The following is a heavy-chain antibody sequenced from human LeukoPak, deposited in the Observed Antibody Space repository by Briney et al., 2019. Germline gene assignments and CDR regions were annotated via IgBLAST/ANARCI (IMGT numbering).Heavy chain of an antibody. Sequence: GGSLRLSCAASGFTFSSYAMSWVRQAPGKGLEWVSAISGSGGSTYYADSVKGRFTISRDNSKNTLYLQMNSLRAEDTAVYYCAKDPRGYSGYDIGYYFDYWGQGTLVTVST. CDR3: AKDPRGYSGYDIGYYFDY. CDR1: GFTFSSYA. J-gene: IGHJ4*02. V-gene: IGHV3-23*01. CDR2: ISGSGGST. D-gene: IGHD5-12*01.